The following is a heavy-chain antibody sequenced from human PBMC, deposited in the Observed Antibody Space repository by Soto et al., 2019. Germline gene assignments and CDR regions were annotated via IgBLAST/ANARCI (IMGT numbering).Heavy chain of an antibody. D-gene: IGHD6-19*01. V-gene: IGHV4-39*01. Sequence: SETLSLTCTVSGGSISSSSYYWGWIRQPPGKGLEWIGSIYYSGSTYYNPSLKSRVTISVDTSKNQFSLKLSSVTAADTAVYYCARPVAVAADYYYGMDVWGQGTTVTVSS. CDR3: ARPVAVAADYYYGMDV. CDR2: IYYSGST. CDR1: GGSISSSSYY. J-gene: IGHJ6*02.